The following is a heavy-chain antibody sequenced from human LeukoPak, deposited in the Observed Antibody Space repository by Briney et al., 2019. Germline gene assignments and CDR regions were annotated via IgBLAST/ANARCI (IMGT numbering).Heavy chain of an antibody. D-gene: IGHD3-9*01. CDR3: TLRYFDWLLNDAFDI. Sequence: GGSLRLSCAASGFTFSNAWMSWVRQAPGKGLEWVGRIKSKTDGGTTDYAAPVKGRFTISRDDSKNTLYLQMNSLKTEDTAVYYCTLRYFDWLLNDAFDIWGQGTMVTVSS. CDR2: IKSKTDGGTT. J-gene: IGHJ3*02. CDR1: GFTFSNAW. V-gene: IGHV3-15*01.